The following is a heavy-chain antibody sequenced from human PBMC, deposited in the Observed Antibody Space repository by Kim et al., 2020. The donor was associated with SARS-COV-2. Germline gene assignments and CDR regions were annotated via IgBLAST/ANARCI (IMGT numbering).Heavy chain of an antibody. CDR1: GGSISSYY. D-gene: IGHD3-22*01. CDR3: STSNSVYFFN. CDR2: FYDSGNT. V-gene: IGHV4-59*13. Sequence: ETLSLTCSVSGGSISSYYWSWMRQAPGKGLEWIGFFYDSGNTNYNPSLKSRVTMSVDTSNNQFSLNLTSVTAPDTALFYFSTSNSVYFFNWFQGTLLT. J-gene: IGHJ4*02.